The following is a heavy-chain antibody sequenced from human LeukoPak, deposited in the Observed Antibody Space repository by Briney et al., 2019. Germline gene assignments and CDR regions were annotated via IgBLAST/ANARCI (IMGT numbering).Heavy chain of an antibody. CDR2: IYTSGST. V-gene: IGHV4-61*02. D-gene: IGHD2-2*01. CDR1: GGSISSGSYY. J-gene: IGHJ3*02. CDR3: ARDATYCSSTSCYGGVRAFDI. Sequence: SQTLSLTCTVSGGSISSGSYYWSWLRQPAGKGLEWIGRIYTSGSTNYNPSLKSRVTISVETSKNHFSLKLSSVTAADTAVYYCARDATYCSSTSCYGGVRAFDIWGQGTMVTVSS.